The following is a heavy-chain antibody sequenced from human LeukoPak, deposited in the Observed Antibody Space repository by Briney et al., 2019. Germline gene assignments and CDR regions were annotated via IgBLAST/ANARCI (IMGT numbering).Heavy chain of an antibody. CDR1: GFTFDDYA. CDR2: INWNSDSI. D-gene: IGHD3-22*01. CDR3: ARALYDSSGYYDY. J-gene: IGHJ4*02. Sequence: PGGSLRLSCAVSGFTFDDYAMHWVRQVPGKGLEWVSGINWNSDSIGYADSVKGRFTMSRDNAKNSLYLQMNSLRADDTAVYYCARALYDSSGYYDYWGQGTLVTVSS. V-gene: IGHV3-9*01.